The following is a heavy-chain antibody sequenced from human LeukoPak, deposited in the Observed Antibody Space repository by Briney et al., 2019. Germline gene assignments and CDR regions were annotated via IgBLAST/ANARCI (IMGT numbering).Heavy chain of an antibody. CDR3: ARDSVGSSSSDRFDY. J-gene: IGHJ4*02. D-gene: IGHD6-6*01. CDR1: GGSISSGDYY. CDR2: IYYSGST. V-gene: IGHV4-30-4*01. Sequence: SETLSLTCTVSGGSISSGDYYWSWIRQPPGTGLEWIGYIYYSGSTYYNPSLKSRVTISVDTSKNQFSLKLSSVTAADTAVYYCARDSVGSSSSDRFDYWGQGTLVTVSS.